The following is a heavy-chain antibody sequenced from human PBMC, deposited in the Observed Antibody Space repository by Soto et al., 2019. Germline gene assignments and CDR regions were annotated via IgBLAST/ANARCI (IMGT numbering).Heavy chain of an antibody. Sequence: GGSLRLSCAASGFTFSSYAMHWVRQAPGKGLEWVAVISYDGSNKYYADSVKGRFTISRDNSKNTLYLQMNSLRAEDTAVYYCARAGGYSSGWAPASYYYYGMDVWGQGTTVTVSS. CDR2: ISYDGSNK. CDR3: ARAGGYSSGWAPASYYYYGMDV. D-gene: IGHD6-19*01. J-gene: IGHJ6*02. CDR1: GFTFSSYA. V-gene: IGHV3-30-3*01.